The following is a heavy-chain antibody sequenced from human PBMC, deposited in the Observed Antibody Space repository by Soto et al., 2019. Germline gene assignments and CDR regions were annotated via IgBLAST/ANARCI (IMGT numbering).Heavy chain of an antibody. CDR2: INAGNGNT. V-gene: IGHV1-3*01. D-gene: IGHD3-3*01. CDR1: GYTFTSYA. J-gene: IGHJ6*03. CDR3: ARVGEYYDFWSGYCSDYYYYYMDV. Sequence: GASVKVSCKASGYTFTSYAMHWVRQAPGQRLEWMGWINAGNGNTKYSQKFQGRVTITRDTSASTAYMELSSLRSEDTAVYYCARVGEYYDFWSGYCSDYYYYYMDVWGKGTTVTVSS.